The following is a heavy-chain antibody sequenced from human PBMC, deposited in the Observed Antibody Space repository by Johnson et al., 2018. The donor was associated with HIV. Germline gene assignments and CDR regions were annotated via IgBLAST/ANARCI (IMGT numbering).Heavy chain of an antibody. D-gene: IGHD6-13*01. J-gene: IGHJ3*02. Sequence: VQLVESGRGVVRPGGSLRLSCAASGFTFDDYGMSWVRQAPGKGLEWVSGINWNGGSTGYAEYLKGRFTISRDNAKNFLYLQMNSLRAEDTALYYCARARYSNTCDDAFDIWGQGTMVTVSS. CDR2: INWNGGST. CDR3: ARARYSNTCDDAFDI. CDR1: GFTFDDYG. V-gene: IGHV3-20*04.